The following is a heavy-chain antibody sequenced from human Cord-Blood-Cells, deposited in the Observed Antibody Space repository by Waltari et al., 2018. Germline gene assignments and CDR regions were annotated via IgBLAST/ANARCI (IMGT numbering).Heavy chain of an antibody. CDR1: GYTFPGYY. CDR2: INPNSGGT. CDR3: ARPPLRIVVVIRDAFDI. D-gene: IGHD3-22*01. J-gene: IGHJ3*02. Sequence: QVQLVQSGAEVKKPGASVKVSCKASGYTFPGYYLHWVRQAPGQGLEWMGWINPNSGGTNYAQKFQGRVTMTRDTSISTAYMELSRLRSDDTAVYYCARPPLRIVVVIRDAFDIWGQGTMVTVSS. V-gene: IGHV1-2*02.